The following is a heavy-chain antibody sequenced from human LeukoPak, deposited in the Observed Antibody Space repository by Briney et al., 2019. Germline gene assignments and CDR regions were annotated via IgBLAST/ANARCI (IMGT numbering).Heavy chain of an antibody. D-gene: IGHD3/OR15-3a*01. Sequence: GGSLRLSCAASGFTVSTYTMDWVRQAPGRGAGWVAVMWNDGSEKYYADSVKGRFTVSRHNAKNTFFLQMRSLRVEDTAVYYCARDRDWDPWGQGTLVTVSS. CDR1: GFTVSTYT. CDR3: ARDRDWDP. V-gene: IGHV3-30-3*01. CDR2: MWNDGSEK. J-gene: IGHJ5*02.